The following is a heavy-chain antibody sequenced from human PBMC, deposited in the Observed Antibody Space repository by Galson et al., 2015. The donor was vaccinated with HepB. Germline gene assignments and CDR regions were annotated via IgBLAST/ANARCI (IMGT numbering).Heavy chain of an antibody. CDR2: IYYSGST. CDR1: GGSVSSGSYY. D-gene: IGHD2-21*02. J-gene: IGHJ3*02. Sequence: ETLSLTCTVSGGSVSSGSYYWSWIRQPPGKGLEWIGYIYYSGSTNYNPSLKSRVTISVDTSKNQFSLKLSSVTAADTAVYYCARAPGIVVVTADVAFDIWGQGTMVTVSS. CDR3: ARAPGIVVVTADVAFDI. V-gene: IGHV4-61*01.